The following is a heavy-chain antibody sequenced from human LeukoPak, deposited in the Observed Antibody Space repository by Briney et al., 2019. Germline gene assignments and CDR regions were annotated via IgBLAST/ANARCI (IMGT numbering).Heavy chain of an antibody. CDR3: ARGGGGYSYGNEFDY. Sequence: SETLSLTCTVSGGSISSYYWSWIRQPPGKGLEWIGYIYYSGSTNYNPSLKSRVTISVDTSKNQFSLKLSSVTAADTAVYYCARGGGGYSYGNEFDYWGQGTLVTVSS. V-gene: IGHV4-59*12. D-gene: IGHD5-18*01. CDR2: IYYSGST. J-gene: IGHJ4*02. CDR1: GGSISSYY.